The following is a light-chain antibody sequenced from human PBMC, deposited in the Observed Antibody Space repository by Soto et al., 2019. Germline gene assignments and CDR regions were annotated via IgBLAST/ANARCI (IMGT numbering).Light chain of an antibody. Sequence: EIVLTQSPGTLSLSQGERATLSCRASHSIASSYLDWYKQKPVKPPSLLLYRTFNRATGIQDRFSGSVSGTDFTLTITRLETDDFAVYFCQQFSRPPRTFGGGTKVEI. CDR2: RTF. CDR1: HSIASSY. CDR3: QQFSRPPRT. J-gene: IGKJ4*01. V-gene: IGKV3-20*01.